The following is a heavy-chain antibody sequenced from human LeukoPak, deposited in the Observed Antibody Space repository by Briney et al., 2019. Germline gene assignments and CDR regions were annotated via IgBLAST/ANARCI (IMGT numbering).Heavy chain of an antibody. CDR3: ARVGHNDYGDPLDY. CDR2: VYTSGNT. V-gene: IGHV4-61*02. J-gene: IGHJ4*02. CDR1: GGSISSGRYY. D-gene: IGHD4-17*01. Sequence: SETLSLTCTVSGGSISSGRYYWNWIRQPSGKGLEWIGRVYTSGNTKYNPSLKSRVTISIDTSKNQFSLKLSSVTAADTAVYYCARVGHNDYGDPLDYWGQGTLVTVSS.